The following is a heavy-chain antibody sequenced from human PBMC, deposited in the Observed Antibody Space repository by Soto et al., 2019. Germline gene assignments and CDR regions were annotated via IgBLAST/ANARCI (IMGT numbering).Heavy chain of an antibody. D-gene: IGHD1-26*01. CDR2: ISSGGFIT. V-gene: IGHV3-11*01. J-gene: IGHJ6*02. CDR3: ATGVVTATTWGYYSDGLDV. Sequence: QVQLVESGGGSVKPGGSLRLSCAAAGFTFSDYYMSWIRQAPGKGLEWVSYISSGGFITYYADSVKGRFTTSSDKANNSLYLQMTTLGASDTAVYYCATGVVTATTWGYYSDGLDVWGQGPTVIVSS. CDR1: GFTFSDYY.